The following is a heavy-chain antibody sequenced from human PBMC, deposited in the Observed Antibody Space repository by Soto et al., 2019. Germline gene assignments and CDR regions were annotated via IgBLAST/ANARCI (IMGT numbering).Heavy chain of an antibody. Sequence: SETLSLTCAVYGGSSSGYYWSWIRQPPGKGLEWIGEINHSGSTNYNPSLKSRVTISVDTSKNQFSLKLSSVTAADTAVYYCARGVRDIVVVPAANDYYYMDVWGKGTTVTVSS. J-gene: IGHJ6*03. CDR2: INHSGST. V-gene: IGHV4-34*01. CDR3: ARGVRDIVVVPAANDYYYMDV. CDR1: GGSSSGYY. D-gene: IGHD2-2*01.